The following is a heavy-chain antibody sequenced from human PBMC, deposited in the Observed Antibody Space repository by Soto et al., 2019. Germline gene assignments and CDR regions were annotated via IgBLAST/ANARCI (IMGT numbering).Heavy chain of an antibody. CDR1: SGSFSSSNW. D-gene: IGHD6-19*01. V-gene: IGHV4-4*02. CDR2: IYHSGST. Sequence: SETLSLTCAVSSGSFSSSNWWSWVRQPPGKGLEWIGEIYHSGSTNYNPSLKSRVTISVDKSKNQFSLKLRSVTAADAAVYYCARRSGWGGETYYFDYWGQGTLVTVSS. J-gene: IGHJ4*02. CDR3: ARRSGWGGETYYFDY.